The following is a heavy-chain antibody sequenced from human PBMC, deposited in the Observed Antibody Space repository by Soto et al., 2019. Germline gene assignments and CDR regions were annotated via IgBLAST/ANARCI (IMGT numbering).Heavy chain of an antibody. J-gene: IGHJ4*02. CDR3: ARGLLYHRVRYYLDY. Sequence: EVQLVQSGAEVKKPGESLKISCKGSGYSFTSYWIGWVRQMPGKGLEWMGIIYPGDAEIRYSPSFQGQVTISADKSISTAYLQWSSLKASDSAMYYCARGLLYHRVRYYLDYWGQGTLVTVSS. D-gene: IGHD3-3*01. CDR1: GYSFTSYW. CDR2: IYPGDAEI. V-gene: IGHV5-51*01.